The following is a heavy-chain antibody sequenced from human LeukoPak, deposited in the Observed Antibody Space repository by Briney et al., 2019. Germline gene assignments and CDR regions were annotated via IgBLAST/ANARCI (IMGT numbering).Heavy chain of an antibody. CDR3: ANLGMVYNVLTGYRRPQTNDY. CDR2: IRYDGTNK. D-gene: IGHD3-9*01. V-gene: IGHV3-30*02. CDR1: GFTFSSYA. Sequence: GGSLRLSCAASGFTFSSYAMHWVRQAPGKGLEWVAFIRYDGTNKYYADSVKSRFTISRDNSKNTLYLQMNSLRAEDTAMYYCANLGMVYNVLTGYRRPQTNDYWGQGTLVTVSS. J-gene: IGHJ4*02.